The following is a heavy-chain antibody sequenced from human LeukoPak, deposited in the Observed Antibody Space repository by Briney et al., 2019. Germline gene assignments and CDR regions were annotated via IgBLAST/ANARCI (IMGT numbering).Heavy chain of an antibody. CDR1: GFTFSSYW. J-gene: IGHJ2*01. Sequence: GGSLRLSCAASGFTFSSYWMSWVRQAPGKGLEWVANIKQDGSEKYYVDSVKGRFTISRDNAKNSLYLQMNSLRAEDTTVYYCAGSSGWAPRYFDLWGRGTLVTVSS. CDR2: IKQDGSEK. D-gene: IGHD6-19*01. CDR3: AGSSGWAPRYFDL. V-gene: IGHV3-7*01.